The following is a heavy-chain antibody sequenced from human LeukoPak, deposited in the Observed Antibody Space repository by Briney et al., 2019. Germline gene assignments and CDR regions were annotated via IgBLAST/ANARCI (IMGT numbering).Heavy chain of an antibody. CDR2: IYSSGST. CDR3: ARTLPAGHFDY. Sequence: SETLSLTCTVSGGAIISHYWSWIRQPPGKGLEWIGYIYSSGSTNYSPSLKSRITISIDTSKSPFSLRLSSVTAADTAVYYCARTLPAGHFDYWGQGALVTVSS. V-gene: IGHV4-59*08. CDR1: GGAIISHY. J-gene: IGHJ4*02. D-gene: IGHD2-2*01.